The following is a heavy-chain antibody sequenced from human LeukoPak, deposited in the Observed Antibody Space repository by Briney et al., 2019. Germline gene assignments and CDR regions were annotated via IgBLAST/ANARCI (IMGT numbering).Heavy chain of an antibody. J-gene: IGHJ4*02. Sequence: GGSLRLSCAASGFTFNRYAMSWVRQAPGKGLEWVSGISDSGASTYYADSVKGRFTISRDNSKNTLYLQMNSLRAEDTAVYYCAKGRVEFDYWGQGTLVTVSS. CDR1: GFTFNRYA. V-gene: IGHV3-23*01. CDR2: ISDSGAST. CDR3: AKGRVEFDY. D-gene: IGHD3-3*01.